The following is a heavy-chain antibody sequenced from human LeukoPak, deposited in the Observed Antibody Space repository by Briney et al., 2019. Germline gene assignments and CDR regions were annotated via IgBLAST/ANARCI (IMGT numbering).Heavy chain of an antibody. CDR2: ITGSGDRT. CDR1: GFTFSSYA. V-gene: IGHV3-23*01. Sequence: GGSLRLSCAASGFTFSSYAMSWVRQAPGKGLEWVSTITGSGDRTYYADSVKGRFTISRDNSKNTLYLQMNSLRAEDTAVYYCAKDPRDGYNFDSWGRGTLVTVS. J-gene: IGHJ4*02. CDR3: AKDPRDGYNFDS. D-gene: IGHD5-24*01.